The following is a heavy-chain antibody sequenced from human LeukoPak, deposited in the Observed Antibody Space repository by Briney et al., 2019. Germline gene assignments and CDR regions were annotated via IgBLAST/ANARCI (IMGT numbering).Heavy chain of an antibody. CDR2: IIPIFGTA. J-gene: IGHJ1*01. D-gene: IGHD6-13*01. V-gene: IGHV1-69*13. CDR3: ATDSPGYSSSWSVQH. Sequence: SVKVSCKASGGTFSSYAISWVRQAPGQGLEWMGGIIPIFGTANYAQKFQGRVTITADESTSTAYMELSSLRSEDTAVYYCATDSPGYSSSWSVQHWGQGTLVTVSS. CDR1: GGTFSSYA.